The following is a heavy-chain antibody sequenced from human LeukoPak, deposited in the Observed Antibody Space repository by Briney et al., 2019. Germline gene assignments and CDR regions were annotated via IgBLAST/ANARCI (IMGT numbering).Heavy chain of an antibody. Sequence: RSLKLSCRTSGFSFGEYALSWVRQAPGKGLEWVGFIRRKIYNETTDYAASMKVRFTISRDGSKNYLYLHMHSPKNEETAVYYCFRVMSLVREGVLYLYYGMDVWGQGTTVIVSS. CDR2: IRRKIYNETT. V-gene: IGHV3-49*04. CDR3: FRVMSLVREGVLYLYYGMDV. D-gene: IGHD2-8*02. CDR1: GFSFGEYA. J-gene: IGHJ6*02.